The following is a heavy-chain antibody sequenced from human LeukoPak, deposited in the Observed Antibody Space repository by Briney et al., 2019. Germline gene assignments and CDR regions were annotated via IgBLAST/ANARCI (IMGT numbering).Heavy chain of an antibody. V-gene: IGHV1-69*13. D-gene: IGHD4-17*01. Sequence: SVKVSCKASGGTFSSYAIGWVRQAPGQGLEWMGGIIPIFGTANYAQKFQGRVTITADESTSTAYMELSSLRSEDTAVYYCAREPRGDYGVTGNVWGQGTTVTVSS. CDR2: IIPIFGTA. J-gene: IGHJ6*02. CDR1: GGTFSSYA. CDR3: AREPRGDYGVTGNV.